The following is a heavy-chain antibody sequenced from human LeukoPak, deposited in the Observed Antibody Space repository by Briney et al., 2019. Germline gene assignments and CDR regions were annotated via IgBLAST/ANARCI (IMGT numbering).Heavy chain of an antibody. CDR3: AKDLQGYSGSYYRGY. J-gene: IGHJ4*02. D-gene: IGHD1-26*01. CDR1: GFTFSSYA. Sequence: GGSLRLSCAASGFTFSSYAMHWVRQAPGKGLEWVAVISYDGSNKYYADSVKGRFTISRDNSKNTLYLQMNSLRAEDTAVYYCAKDLQGYSGSYYRGYWGQGTLVTVSS. CDR2: ISYDGSNK. V-gene: IGHV3-30-3*01.